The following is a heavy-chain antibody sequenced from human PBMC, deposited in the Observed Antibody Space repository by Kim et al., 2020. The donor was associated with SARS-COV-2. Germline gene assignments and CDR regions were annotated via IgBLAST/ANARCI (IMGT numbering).Heavy chain of an antibody. V-gene: IGHV3-9*01. Sequence: GGSLRLSCAASGFTFDDYAMHWVRQAPGKGLEWVSGISWNSGSIGYADSVKGRFTISRDNAKNSLYLQMNSLRAEDTALYYCAKDIGVPQGSGWPKQTPEYYYHGMDVWGQGTTVTVSS. D-gene: IGHD6-19*01. CDR1: GFTFDDYA. J-gene: IGHJ6*02. CDR2: ISWNSGSI. CDR3: AKDIGVPQGSGWPKQTPEYYYHGMDV.